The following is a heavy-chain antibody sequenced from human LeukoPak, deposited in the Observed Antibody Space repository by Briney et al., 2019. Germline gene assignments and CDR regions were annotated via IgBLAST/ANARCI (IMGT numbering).Heavy chain of an antibody. Sequence: ASVKVSCKASGYTFTSYDINRVRQATGQGLEWMGWMNPKSANTGYAQKFQGRVTMTRNTSISTAYMELSSLTSEDTAVYYCARKEYSSPSDYWGQGTLVTVSS. J-gene: IGHJ4*02. CDR3: ARKEYSSPSDY. V-gene: IGHV1-8*01. CDR1: GYTFTSYD. D-gene: IGHD6-13*01. CDR2: MNPKSANT.